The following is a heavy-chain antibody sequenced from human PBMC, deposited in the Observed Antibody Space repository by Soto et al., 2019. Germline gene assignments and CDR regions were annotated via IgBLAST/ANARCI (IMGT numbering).Heavy chain of an antibody. CDR2: IRSKGNTYAT. CDR1: GFTFRGSA. V-gene: IGHV3-73*02. Sequence: EVQLVESGGGLVQPGGSLKLSCAASGFTFRGSAMHGVRQASGKGLEWVGRIRSKGNTYATVYAASVKGRFTISRDDSKNTAYLQMNSLKTEDTAVYYCTRNYDLAVGNDYWGQGTLVTVSS. D-gene: IGHD3-3*01. CDR3: TRNYDLAVGNDY. J-gene: IGHJ4*02.